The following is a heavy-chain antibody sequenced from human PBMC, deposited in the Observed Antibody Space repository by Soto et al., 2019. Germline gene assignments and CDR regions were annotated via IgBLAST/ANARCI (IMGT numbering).Heavy chain of an antibody. CDR2: IKSKTDGGTT. D-gene: IGHD4-17*01. CDR1: RFTFSNAW. V-gene: IGHV3-15*01. CDR3: TTSLLTLYGDYEPDDY. Sequence: EVQLVESGGGLVKPGGSLRLSCAASRFTFSNAWMSWVRQAPGKGLEWVGRIKSKTDGGTTDYAAPVKGRFTISRDDSKNTLYLQMNSLKTEDTAVYYCTTSLLTLYGDYEPDDYWGQGTLVTVSS. J-gene: IGHJ4*02.